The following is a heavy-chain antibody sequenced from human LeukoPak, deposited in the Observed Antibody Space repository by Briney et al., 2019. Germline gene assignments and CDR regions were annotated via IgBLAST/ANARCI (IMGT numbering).Heavy chain of an antibody. CDR2: ISAYNGNT. D-gene: IGHD5-18*01. CDR3: ARVVAAMVPLYYYYMDV. V-gene: IGHV1-18*01. Sequence: ASVKVSCKASGYTFTSYGISWVRQAPGQGLEWMGWISAYNGNTNYAQKFQGRVTITADKSTSTAYMELSSLRSEDTAVYYCARVVAAMVPLYYYYMDVWGKGTTVTVSS. J-gene: IGHJ6*03. CDR1: GYTFTSYG.